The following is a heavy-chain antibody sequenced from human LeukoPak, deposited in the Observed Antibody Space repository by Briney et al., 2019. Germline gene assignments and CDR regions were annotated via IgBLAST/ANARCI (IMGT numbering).Heavy chain of an antibody. J-gene: IGHJ3*02. CDR1: GFTFSSYA. Sequence: QPGGSLRLSCAASGFTFSSYAMSWVRQAPGKGLEWVANIKQDGSEKYYVDSVKGRFTISRDNAKNSLYLQMNSLRAEDTAVYYCARDYSYYDHGAFDIWGQGTMVTVSS. CDR2: IKQDGSEK. V-gene: IGHV3-7*01. CDR3: ARDYSYYDHGAFDI. D-gene: IGHD3-22*01.